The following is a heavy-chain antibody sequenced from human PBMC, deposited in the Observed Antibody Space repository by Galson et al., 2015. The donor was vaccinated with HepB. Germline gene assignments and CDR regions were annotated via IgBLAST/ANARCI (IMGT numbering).Heavy chain of an antibody. Sequence: SVKVSCKASGYTFTSYGISWVRQAPGQGPEWMGWINPNSGGTNYAQKFQGRVTMTRDTSISTAYMELSRLRSDDTAVYYCAREGRGTIFGVVTGGDWFDPWGQGTLVTVSS. V-gene: IGHV1-2*02. CDR2: INPNSGGT. J-gene: IGHJ5*02. CDR3: AREGRGTIFGVVTGGDWFDP. D-gene: IGHD3-3*01. CDR1: GYTFTSYG.